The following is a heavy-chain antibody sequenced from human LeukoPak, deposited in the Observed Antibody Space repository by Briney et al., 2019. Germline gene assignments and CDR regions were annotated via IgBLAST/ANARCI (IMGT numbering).Heavy chain of an antibody. V-gene: IGHV4-34*01. Sequence: PSETLSLTCAVYGGSFSGYYWSWIRQPPGKGPEWIGEINHSGGTNYSPSLKSRVTISVDTSKNQFSLKLSSVTAADTAVYYCARGRGYCTNGVCYTVRGPFDYWGQGTLVTVSS. D-gene: IGHD2-8*01. J-gene: IGHJ4*02. CDR2: INHSGGT. CDR1: GGSFSGYY. CDR3: ARGRGYCTNGVCYTVRGPFDY.